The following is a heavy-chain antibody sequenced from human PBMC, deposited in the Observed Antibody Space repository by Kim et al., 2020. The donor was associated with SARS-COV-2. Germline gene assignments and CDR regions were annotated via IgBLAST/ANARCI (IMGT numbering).Heavy chain of an antibody. CDR2: ICDDGSNK. D-gene: IGHD5-18*01. Sequence: GGSLRLSCAASGFTFSSYGMHWVRQAPGKGLEWVAVICDDGSNKYYADSVKGRFTISRDNSKNSLYLKMNSLRAEDTAVYYCARDALTTVTHVDVFVIW. J-gene: IGHJ3*02. CDR1: GFTFSSYG. CDR3: ARDALTTVTHVDVFVI. V-gene: IGHV3-33*01.